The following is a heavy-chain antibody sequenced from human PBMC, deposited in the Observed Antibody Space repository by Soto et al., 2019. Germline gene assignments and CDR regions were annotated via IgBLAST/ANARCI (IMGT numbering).Heavy chain of an antibody. CDR1: GYTFTTYD. Sequence: QVQLLQSGTEVKKPGASVRVSCEASGYTFTTYDISWVRQAPGQGLEWMGWISTYSGNTKFAQRLRARVTMTISTSTNTVSMELSSLTSDDTAVYFCAGGTMSGFGLDSWGQGTLVGVSS. V-gene: IGHV1-18*01. CDR3: AGGTMSGFGLDS. D-gene: IGHD3-3*01. J-gene: IGHJ4*02. CDR2: ISTYSGNT.